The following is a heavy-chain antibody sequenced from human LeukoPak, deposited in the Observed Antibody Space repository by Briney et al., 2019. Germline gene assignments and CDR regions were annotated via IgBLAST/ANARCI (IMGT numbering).Heavy chain of an antibody. J-gene: IGHJ4*02. CDR3: ARDRGYCSGGSCYPSDY. Sequence: ASVTVSCKASGYTFTGYYMHWVRQAPGQGLEWMGWINPNSGGTNYAQKFQGRVTMTRDTSISTAYMELSRLRSDDTAVYYCARDRGYCSGGSCYPSDYWGQGTLVTVSS. CDR1: GYTFTGYY. D-gene: IGHD2-15*01. V-gene: IGHV1-2*02. CDR2: INPNSGGT.